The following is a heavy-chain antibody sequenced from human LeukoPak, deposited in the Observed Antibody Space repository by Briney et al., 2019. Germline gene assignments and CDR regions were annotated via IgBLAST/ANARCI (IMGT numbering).Heavy chain of an antibody. V-gene: IGHV3-48*04. CDR1: GFSFSSYS. Sequence: PGGSLRLSCAASGFSFSSYSMNWVRQAPGKGLEWISYISSGSSTIFYADSVKGRFTISRDNAKNSLYLQVNSLRAEDTAVYYCARCGYSYGYGYFDYWGQGTLVTVSS. CDR2: ISSGSSTI. D-gene: IGHD5-18*01. J-gene: IGHJ4*02. CDR3: ARCGYSYGYGYFDY.